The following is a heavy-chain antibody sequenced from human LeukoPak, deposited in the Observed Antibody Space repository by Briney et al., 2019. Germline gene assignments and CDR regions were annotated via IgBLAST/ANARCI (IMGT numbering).Heavy chain of an antibody. CDR3: ARSGGYYDSSELAYFDY. CDR1: GGSISSYY. V-gene: IGHV4-59*01. D-gene: IGHD3-22*01. Sequence: SETLSLTCTVSGGSISSYYWSWVRQPPGKGLEWIGYIYYSGSTNYNPSLKSRVTISVDTSKNQFSLKLSSVTAADTAVYYCARSGGYYDSSELAYFDYWGQGTLVTVSS. J-gene: IGHJ4*02. CDR2: IYYSGST.